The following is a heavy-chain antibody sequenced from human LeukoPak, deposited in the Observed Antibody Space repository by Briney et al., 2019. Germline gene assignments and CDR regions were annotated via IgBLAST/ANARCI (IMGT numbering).Heavy chain of an antibody. Sequence: PGGSLRLSCVASGFTFSSHNMNWVRQAPGKGLEWVSYISSSYNTIYYRDFVQGRFIISRDNAKNSLSLQMNSLRAEDSGIYYCARATSDSSGYPVSDYWGQGTLVTVSS. CDR3: ARATSDSSGYPVSDY. J-gene: IGHJ4*02. D-gene: IGHD3-22*01. CDR1: GFTFSSHN. V-gene: IGHV3-48*03. CDR2: ISSSYNTI.